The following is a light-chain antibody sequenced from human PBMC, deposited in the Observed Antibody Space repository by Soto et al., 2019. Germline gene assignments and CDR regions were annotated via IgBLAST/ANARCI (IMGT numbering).Light chain of an antibody. CDR1: QGIRND. J-gene: IGKJ5*01. CDR3: QQSYSSSPIT. Sequence: DIQITQSPSSLSASVGDRVTITCRASQGIRNDLGWYQQKPGKAPRLLISAASRLQSGVPPRFSGSGSGTEFTLTINSLRPEDFASYYCQQSYSSSPITFGPGTRLEIK. V-gene: IGKV1-39*01. CDR2: AAS.